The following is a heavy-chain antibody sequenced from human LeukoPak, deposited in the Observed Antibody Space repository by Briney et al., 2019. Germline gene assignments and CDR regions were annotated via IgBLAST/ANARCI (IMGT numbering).Heavy chain of an antibody. CDR3: ASYCSSTSCSIAFDI. CDR2: IYYSGST. Sequence: PSETLSLTCTVSGYSISSGYYWGWIRQPPGKGLEWIGYIYYSGSTYYNPSLKSRVTISVDTSKNQFSLKLSSVTAADTAVYYCASYCSSTSCSIAFDIWGQGTMVTVSS. J-gene: IGHJ3*02. CDR1: GYSISSGYY. V-gene: IGHV4-30-4*08. D-gene: IGHD2-2*01.